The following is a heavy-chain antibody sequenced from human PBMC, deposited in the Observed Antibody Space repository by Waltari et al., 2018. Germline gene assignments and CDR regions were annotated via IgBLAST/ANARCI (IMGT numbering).Heavy chain of an antibody. CDR2: IYYSGVT. V-gene: IGHV4-39*07. D-gene: IGHD2-2*01. CDR1: GGSISSSSYY. CDR3: ARAVPVIRLGYCSSTSCPSLLDP. J-gene: IGHJ5*02. Sequence: QLQLQESGPGLVKPSETLSLTCTVSGGSISSSSYYWGWIRQPPGKGLEWIGSIYYSGVTYYNPSLKSRVTISVDTSKNQCSLKLSSVTAADTAVYYCARAVPVIRLGYCSSTSCPSLLDPWGQGTLVTVSS.